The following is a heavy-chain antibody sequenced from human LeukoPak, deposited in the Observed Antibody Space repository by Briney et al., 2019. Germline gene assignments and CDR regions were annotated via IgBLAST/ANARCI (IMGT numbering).Heavy chain of an antibody. J-gene: IGHJ4*02. CDR3: AKERQTGDYFTSDY. CDR1: GFTFSTYG. V-gene: IGHV3-23*01. D-gene: IGHD4-17*01. CDR2: INNRGSST. Sequence: GGSLRLSCAASGFTFSTYGMHWVRQAPGEGLEWLSAINNRGSSTYYAGSVKDRFTISRDNSENTLYLQMNSLTVDDTAVYFCAKERQTGDYFTSDYWGQGTLVIVSS.